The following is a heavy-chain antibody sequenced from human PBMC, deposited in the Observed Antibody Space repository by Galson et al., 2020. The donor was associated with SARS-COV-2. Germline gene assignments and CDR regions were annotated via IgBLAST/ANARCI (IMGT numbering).Heavy chain of an antibody. CDR3: AKHLVNWGSGSYAY. V-gene: IGHV3-23*01. J-gene: IGHJ4*02. D-gene: IGHD3-10*01. CDR2: ISGSGGST. Sequence: GGSLRLSCAASGFTFSSYAMSWVRQAPGKGLEWVSAISGSGGSTYYADSVKGRFTISRDNSKNTLYLQMNSLRAEDTAVYYCAKHLVNWGSGSYAYWGQGTLVTVSS. CDR1: GFTFSSYA.